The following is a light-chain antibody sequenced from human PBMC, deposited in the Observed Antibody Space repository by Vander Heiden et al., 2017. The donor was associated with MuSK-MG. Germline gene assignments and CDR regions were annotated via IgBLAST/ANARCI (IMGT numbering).Light chain of an antibody. J-gene: IGKJ1*01. V-gene: IGKV3-15*01. CDR1: QSVNRN. CDR2: GAS. Sequence: ETVMTQSPATLSVSPGERATLSCRASQSVNRNLAWYQQKPGQAPRLLIYGASTRATGIPARFSGSGSGTEFTLTISSLQSEDFAVYYCHQYNKWRTFGEGTKVEIK. CDR3: HQYNKWRT.